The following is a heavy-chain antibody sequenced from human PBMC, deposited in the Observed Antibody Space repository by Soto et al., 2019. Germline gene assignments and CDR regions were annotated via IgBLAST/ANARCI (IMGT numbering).Heavy chain of an antibody. J-gene: IGHJ4*02. V-gene: IGHV4-34*01. CDR1: GGSFSGYY. CDR2: INHSGST. Sequence: SETLSLTCAVYGGSFSGYYWSWIRQPPGKGLEWIGEINHSGSTNYNPAPKSRVTISVDKSKNQFSLKMSSVTAADTAVYYCARGYSGSYYDYWGQGTLVTVSS. CDR3: ARGYSGSYYDY. D-gene: IGHD1-26*01.